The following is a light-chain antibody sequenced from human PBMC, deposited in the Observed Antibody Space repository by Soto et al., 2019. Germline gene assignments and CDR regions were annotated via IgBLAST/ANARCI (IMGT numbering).Light chain of an antibody. CDR1: QSVSSSY. V-gene: IGKV3-20*01. Sequence: EIVLTQSPGTLSLSPGERATLSCRASQSVSSSYLAWYQQTPGQAPRLLVYGASTRATGIPGRFSGSGSGTNFTLNISRLEPEDFAVYLCQQYVVSPITFGPRTKVEIK. CDR3: QQYVVSPIT. J-gene: IGKJ3*01. CDR2: GAS.